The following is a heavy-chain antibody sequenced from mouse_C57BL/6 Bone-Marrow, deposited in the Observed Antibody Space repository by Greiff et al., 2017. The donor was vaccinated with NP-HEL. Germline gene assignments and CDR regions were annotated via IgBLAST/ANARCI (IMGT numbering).Heavy chain of an antibody. CDR2: FPPYNDDT. CDR1: GYTFTTYP. J-gene: IGHJ2*01. V-gene: IGHV1-47*01. D-gene: IGHD2-1*01. Sequence: VQLQESGAELVKPGASVKMSCKASGYTFTTYPIEWVKQNHGKSLEWIGNFPPYNDDTEYNEKFKNKATLTVEKSSSTVYLELSRLTSDDSSVYYGARGGNYWYYFDYWGQGTTLTVSS. CDR3: ARGGNYWYYFDY.